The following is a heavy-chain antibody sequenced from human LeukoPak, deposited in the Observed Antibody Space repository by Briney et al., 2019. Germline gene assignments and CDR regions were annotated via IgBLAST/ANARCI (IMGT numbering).Heavy chain of an antibody. D-gene: IGHD3-16*02. Sequence: PERSLRLSCVASGFTFSSYGMHWVRQAPGKGLEWVAFISYDGSNENIADSVKGRFIISRDNSKNTLYLQMNSLRAEDTAVYYCAKGPAPRLGEFSYHALVDYWGQGTLVTVSS. J-gene: IGHJ4*02. CDR3: AKGPAPRLGEFSYHALVDY. V-gene: IGHV3-30*18. CDR2: ISYDGSNE. CDR1: GFTFSSYG.